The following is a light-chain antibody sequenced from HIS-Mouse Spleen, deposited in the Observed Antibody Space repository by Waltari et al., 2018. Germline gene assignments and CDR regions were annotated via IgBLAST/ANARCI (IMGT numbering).Light chain of an antibody. CDR3: SSYTSSSTNWV. CDR2: EVS. J-gene: IGLJ3*02. Sequence: QSALTQPASVSGSPGQPITISCTGTSSDLGGYNYVPWYQQHPGKAPKLMIYEVSNRPSGVSNRFSGSKSGNTASLTISGLQAEDEADYYCSSYTSSSTNWVFGGGTKLTVL. CDR1: SSDLGGYNY. V-gene: IGLV2-14*01.